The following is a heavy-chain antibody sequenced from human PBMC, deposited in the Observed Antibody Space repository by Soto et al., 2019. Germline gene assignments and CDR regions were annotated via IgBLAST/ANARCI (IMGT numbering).Heavy chain of an antibody. J-gene: IGHJ4*02. CDR1: GFTFSTYW. CDR3: VCGGNFFIY. D-gene: IGHD3-16*01. CDR2: MDQDGSET. V-gene: IGHV3-7*01. Sequence: EVQLVESGGGLVQPGGSLRLSCAAPGFTFSTYWMTWVRQPPGKGLEWVANMDQDGSETYYVDSVRGRFTVSSDNAKNSLYLQMNSLRVEDTAVYYCVCGGNFFIYWGQGTLVTVSP.